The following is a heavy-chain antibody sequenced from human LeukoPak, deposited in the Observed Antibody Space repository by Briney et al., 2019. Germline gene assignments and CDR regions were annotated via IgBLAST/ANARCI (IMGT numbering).Heavy chain of an antibody. Sequence: GASVKVSCKASGYTFTSYYMHWVRQAPGQGLEWMGWINPNSGGTNYAQKFQGRVTMTRNTSISTAYMELSSLRSEDTAVYYCARGRYYYGSGSYPNDWGQGTLVTVSS. CDR1: GYTFTSYY. V-gene: IGHV1-2*02. D-gene: IGHD3-10*01. J-gene: IGHJ4*02. CDR3: ARGRYYYGSGSYPND. CDR2: INPNSGGT.